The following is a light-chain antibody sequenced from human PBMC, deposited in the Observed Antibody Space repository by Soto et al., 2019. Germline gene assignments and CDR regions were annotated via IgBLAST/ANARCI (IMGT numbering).Light chain of an antibody. CDR1: QSISSY. V-gene: IGKV1-39*01. CDR2: AAS. CDR3: KQSYSTTIT. Sequence: DIQITPSPSSLSASVGDRVTITCRASQSISSYLNWYHQKPGKAPKLLIYAASSLQSGVPSRFSGSGSGTDFTLTISSMQPEDFATYYCKQSYSTTITFGKGTRREIK. J-gene: IGKJ5*01.